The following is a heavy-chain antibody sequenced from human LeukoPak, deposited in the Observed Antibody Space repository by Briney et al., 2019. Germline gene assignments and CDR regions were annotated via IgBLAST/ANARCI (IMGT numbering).Heavy chain of an antibody. D-gene: IGHD5-24*01. Sequence: GGSLRPSCAASGLTVSTNYMSWVRQAPGKGLEWVSVIYRDGRTYYADSVKGRFTISRDNAKNTLYLQIGSLRADDTAVYYCTRMSREAPGLPDLWGQGTLVTVSS. CDR3: TRMSREAPGLPDL. CDR2: IYRDGRT. CDR1: GLTVSTNY. V-gene: IGHV3-66*01. J-gene: IGHJ5*02.